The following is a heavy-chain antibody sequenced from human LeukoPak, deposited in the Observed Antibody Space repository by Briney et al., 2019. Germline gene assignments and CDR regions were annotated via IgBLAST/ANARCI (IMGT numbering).Heavy chain of an antibody. J-gene: IGHJ4*02. V-gene: IGHV3-23*01. CDR3: ARAPGTYFDY. CDR1: GFTFSGYV. CDR2: ISGSGDTT. Sequence: GGSLRLSCAASGFTFSGYVSTWVRQAPGKGPEWVAAISGSGDTTYYADSVKGRFTISRDNAKNSLYLQMNSLRAEDTAVYYCARAPGTYFDYWGQGTLVTVSS.